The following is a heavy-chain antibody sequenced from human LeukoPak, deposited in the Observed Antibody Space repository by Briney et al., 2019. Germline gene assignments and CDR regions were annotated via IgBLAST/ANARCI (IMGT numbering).Heavy chain of an antibody. CDR3: ASDWWGEGHFDY. D-gene: IGHD2-8*02. J-gene: IGHJ4*02. Sequence: GGSLRLSCAASVFTFSSYEMNWLRQAPGRGLEWVSYISSGGSTIYYADSVRGRFTVSRDNAKNSLYLQMNSLRVEDTAVYYCASDWWGEGHFDYWGQGTLVTVSS. CDR2: ISSGGSTI. CDR1: VFTFSSYE. V-gene: IGHV3-48*03.